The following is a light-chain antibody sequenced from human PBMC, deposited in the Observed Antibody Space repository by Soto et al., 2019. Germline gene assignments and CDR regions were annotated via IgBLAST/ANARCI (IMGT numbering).Light chain of an antibody. CDR2: DVT. Sequence: QSALTQPRSVSGSPGQSVTISCTGTSSDVGDYNFVSWYQQYPGKAPKLMICDVTKRPSGVPDRFSGSRSGNTASLTISGLQAEDEADYYCCSYAGSYTFGGVFGGGTKLTVL. V-gene: IGLV2-11*01. CDR1: SSDVGDYNF. J-gene: IGLJ2*01. CDR3: CSYAGSYTFGGV.